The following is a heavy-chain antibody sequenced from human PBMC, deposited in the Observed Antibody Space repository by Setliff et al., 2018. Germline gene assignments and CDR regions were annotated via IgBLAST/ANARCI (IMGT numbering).Heavy chain of an antibody. CDR1: GGSVRTSSYY. J-gene: IGHJ5*02. V-gene: IGHV4-39*01. CDR3: ARHGRFYDFTDYFPNWFDP. Sequence: PSETLSLTCTVSGGSVRTSSYYWGWIRQFPGKGLEWIGSIYFTGNTYYSPSLKSRVTISADTSKNQFSLKLTSLTATDTAIYYCARHGRFYDFTDYFPNWFDPWGQGTLVTVSS. CDR2: IYFTGNT. D-gene: IGHD3-22*01.